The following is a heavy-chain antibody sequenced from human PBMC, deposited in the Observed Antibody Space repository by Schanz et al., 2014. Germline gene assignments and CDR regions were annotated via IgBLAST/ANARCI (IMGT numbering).Heavy chain of an antibody. D-gene: IGHD3-10*02. J-gene: IGHJ4*02. Sequence: EVQLLESGGGLVQPGGSLRLSCAASGFTFSSYAMSWVRQAPGKGLEWVSYISGSSRTIYYADSMKGRFTVSRDNAENALYLQMNSLRAEDTAVYYCAKNQYDDVDLSSFYFDFWGQGTLXTVSS. CDR1: GFTFSSYA. V-gene: IGHV3-48*01. CDR3: AKNQYDDVDLSSFYFDF. CDR2: ISGSSRTI.